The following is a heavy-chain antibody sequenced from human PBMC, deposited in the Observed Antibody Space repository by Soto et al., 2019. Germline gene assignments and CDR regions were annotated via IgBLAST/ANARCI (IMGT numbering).Heavy chain of an antibody. V-gene: IGHV4-59*01. Sequence: SETLSLTCTVSGGSISPYYWGWIRQPPGKGPEWIGYIYYTGSTKYNPSLKSRVTILLDTSKRQFSLKLSSVTAADTAVYYCASSTIDFWSGYLPNWGQGTLVTVSS. CDR2: IYYTGST. D-gene: IGHD3-3*01. CDR3: ASSTIDFWSGYLPN. CDR1: GGSISPYY. J-gene: IGHJ4*02.